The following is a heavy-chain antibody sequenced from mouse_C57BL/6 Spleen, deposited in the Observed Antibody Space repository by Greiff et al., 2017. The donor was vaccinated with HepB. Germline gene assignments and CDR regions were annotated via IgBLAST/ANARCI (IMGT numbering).Heavy chain of an antibody. J-gene: IGHJ4*01. CDR3: ARRGSSGGLDY. Sequence: VQLQQSGAELVRPGSSVKLSCKASGYTFTSYWMHWVKQRPIQGLEWIGNIDPSDSETHYNQKFKDKATLTVDKSSSTAYMQLSSLTSEDSAVYYCARRGSSGGLDYWGQGTSVTVSS. D-gene: IGHD3-2*02. V-gene: IGHV1-52*01. CDR1: GYTFTSYW. CDR2: IDPSDSET.